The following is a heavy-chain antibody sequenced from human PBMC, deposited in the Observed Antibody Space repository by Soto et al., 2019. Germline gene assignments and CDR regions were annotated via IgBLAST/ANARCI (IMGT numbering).Heavy chain of an antibody. CDR2: IYYSGST. CDR1: GGSISSYY. CDR3: ASTNTRQLHDAFDI. J-gene: IGHJ3*02. V-gene: IGHV4-59*01. D-gene: IGHD2-8*01. Sequence: QVQLQESGPGLVKPSETLSLTCTVSGGSISSYYWSWIRQPPGKGLEWIGYIYYSGSTNYNPSLKSRVTISVDTSKNQCSLKLSSVTAADTAVYYCASTNTRQLHDAFDIWGQGTMVTVSS.